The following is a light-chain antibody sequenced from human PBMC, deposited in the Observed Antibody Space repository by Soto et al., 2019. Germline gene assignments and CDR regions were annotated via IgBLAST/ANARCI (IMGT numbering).Light chain of an antibody. J-gene: IGLJ1*01. CDR1: SSDVGTYTL. V-gene: IGLV2-23*01. CDR3: CLHAGGVTVYV. CDR2: EGN. Sequence: QSVLTRPASVAGSPGQSITISCTGISSDVGTYTLISWYQQHPGKAPKLIIYEGNKRPSGVSNRFSGSKSGNTASLTISGLQAEDEADYYCCLHAGGVTVYVFGAGTKVTVL.